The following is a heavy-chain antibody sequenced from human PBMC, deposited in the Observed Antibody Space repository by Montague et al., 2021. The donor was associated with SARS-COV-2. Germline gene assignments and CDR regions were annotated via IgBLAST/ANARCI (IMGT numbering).Heavy chain of an antibody. D-gene: IGHD3-3*01. Sequence: SLRLSCAASGFTFSSYSMNWVRQAPGKGLEWVSSISSSSSYIYYADSVKGRFTISRDNAKNSLYLQMNSLRAEDTAVYYCARDKITIFGVVIIYYWGQGTLVTVSS. J-gene: IGHJ4*02. CDR2: ISSSSSYI. CDR1: GFTFSSYS. V-gene: IGHV3-21*01. CDR3: ARDKITIFGVVIIYY.